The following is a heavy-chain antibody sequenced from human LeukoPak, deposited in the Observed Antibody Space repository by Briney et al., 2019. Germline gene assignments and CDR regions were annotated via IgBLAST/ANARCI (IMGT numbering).Heavy chain of an antibody. J-gene: IGHJ4*02. D-gene: IGHD6-19*01. CDR2: ISSSSSYT. Sequence: KSGGSLRLSCAASGFTFSDYYMGWIRQAPGKGLEWVSYISSSSSYTNYADSVKGRFTISRDNAKNSLYLQMNSLRAEDTAVYYCARTNVYSSGWYYFDYWGQGTLVTVSS. CDR3: ARTNVYSSGWYYFDY. V-gene: IGHV3-11*03. CDR1: GFTFSDYY.